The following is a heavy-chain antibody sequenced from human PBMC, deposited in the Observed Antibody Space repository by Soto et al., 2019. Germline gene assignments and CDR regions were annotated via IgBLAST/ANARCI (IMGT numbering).Heavy chain of an antibody. J-gene: IGHJ6*02. CDR2: IKRKIDGEAT. CDR1: GFSFSNAW. Sequence: EVQLVESGGGLVKPGGSLRLSCAGSGFSFSNAWMNWVRQAPGKGLEWVGRIKRKIDGEATDYAAPVKGRYTVSRDDSKRALYLHMNSLKGDDTAVYSCTTGSVEGVWGQGTTVTVSS. CDR3: TTGSVEGV. V-gene: IGHV3-15*07. D-gene: IGHD2-15*01.